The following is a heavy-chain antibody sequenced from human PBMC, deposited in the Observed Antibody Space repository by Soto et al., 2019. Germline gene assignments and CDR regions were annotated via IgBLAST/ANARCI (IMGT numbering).Heavy chain of an antibody. J-gene: IGHJ4*02. CDR2: MNPNSGNT. Sequence: QVQLVQSGAEVKKPGASVKVSCKASGYTFTSYDINWVRQATGQGLEWMGWMNPNSGNTGYAQKFQGRVTMTRNTSISTAYMELSSLRSEDTAVYYCARVRHGYYYDSSGYYQPGYFDYWGQGTLVTVSS. CDR3: ARVRHGYYYDSSGYYQPGYFDY. D-gene: IGHD3-22*01. CDR1: GYTFTSYD. V-gene: IGHV1-8*01.